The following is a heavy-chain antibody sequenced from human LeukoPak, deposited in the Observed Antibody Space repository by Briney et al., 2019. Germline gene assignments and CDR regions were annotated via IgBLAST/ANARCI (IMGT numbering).Heavy chain of an antibody. CDR2: IYDSGST. CDR3: ARAGYSSSWFFDY. CDR1: GGSIRSSYYY. D-gene: IGHD6-13*01. J-gene: IGHJ4*02. Sequence: SETLSLTCTVSGGSIRSSYYYWGWIRQPPGKGLEWIGSIYDSGSTYYNPSPKSRVTISVDTSKNQFSLKLNSVTAADTAVYYCARAGYSSSWFFDYWGQGTLVTVSS. V-gene: IGHV4-39*01.